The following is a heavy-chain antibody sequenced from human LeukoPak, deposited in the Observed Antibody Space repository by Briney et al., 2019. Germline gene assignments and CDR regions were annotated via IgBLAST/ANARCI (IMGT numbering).Heavy chain of an antibody. CDR3: ARLSYDSSRDAFDI. V-gene: IGHV4-59*08. J-gene: IGHJ3*02. CDR2: IYYSGST. Sequence: PSETLSLTCTVSGGSISGYYWSWIRQPLGKGLEWIGYIYYSGSTNYNPSLKSRVTISLDTSKNQFSLRLSSVTAADTAVYYCARLSYDSSRDAFDIWGQGTMVTVSS. CDR1: GGSISGYY. D-gene: IGHD3-22*01.